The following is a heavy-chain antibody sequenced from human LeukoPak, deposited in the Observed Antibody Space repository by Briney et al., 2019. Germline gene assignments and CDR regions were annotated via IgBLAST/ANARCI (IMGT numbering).Heavy chain of an antibody. V-gene: IGHV3-7*01. Sequence: PGGSLRLSCAASGFTFSSYWMSWVRQAPGKGLEWVANIKQDGSEKYYVDSVKGRFTISRDNAKNSLYLQMNSPRAEDTAVYYCARDPQKQQLVFDYWGQGTLVTVSS. D-gene: IGHD6-13*01. CDR3: ARDPQKQQLVFDY. CDR2: IKQDGSEK. J-gene: IGHJ4*02. CDR1: GFTFSSYW.